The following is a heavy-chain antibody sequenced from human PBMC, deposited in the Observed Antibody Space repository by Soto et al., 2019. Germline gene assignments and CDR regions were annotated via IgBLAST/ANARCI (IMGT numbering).Heavy chain of an antibody. CDR1: GFTFSSYA. V-gene: IGHV3-23*01. CDR3: AKDIAVAAAIYYYYYGMDV. J-gene: IGHJ6*02. Sequence: GGSLRLSCAASGFTFSSYAMSWVRQAPGKGLEWVSAISGSGGSTYYADSVKGRFSISRDNSKNTLYLQMNSLRAEDTAVYYCAKDIAVAAAIYYYYYGMDVWGQGTMVTVSS. D-gene: IGHD2-2*02. CDR2: ISGSGGST.